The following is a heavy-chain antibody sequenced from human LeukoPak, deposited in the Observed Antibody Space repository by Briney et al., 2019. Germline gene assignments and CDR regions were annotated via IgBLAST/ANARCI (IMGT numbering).Heavy chain of an antibody. V-gene: IGHV3-11*04. CDR2: ISSSGSTI. J-gene: IGHJ4*02. Sequence: PGGSLRLSCAASGFTFSDYYMSWIRQAPGKGLEWVSYISSSGSTIYYADSVKGRFTISRDNSKNTLYLQMNSLRAEDTAVYYCANRWRDSIDYWGQGTLVTVSS. D-gene: IGHD4-23*01. CDR1: GFTFSDYY. CDR3: ANRWRDSIDY.